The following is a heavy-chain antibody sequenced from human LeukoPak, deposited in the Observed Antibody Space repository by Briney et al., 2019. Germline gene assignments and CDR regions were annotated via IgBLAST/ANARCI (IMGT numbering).Heavy chain of an antibody. V-gene: IGHV3-33*03. D-gene: IGHD5-24*01. CDR2: MWYDESKE. CDR3: AKTIQLWPQGPYYYGMDV. Sequence: GGSLRLSCAASGFTFSNYGMHWVRQAPGKGLEWVAVMWYDESKEYSGDSVKGRFTISRDKSKNTLYLQMNSLRAEDTAVYYCAKTIQLWPQGPYYYGMDVWGQGTTVTVSS. J-gene: IGHJ6*02. CDR1: GFTFSNYG.